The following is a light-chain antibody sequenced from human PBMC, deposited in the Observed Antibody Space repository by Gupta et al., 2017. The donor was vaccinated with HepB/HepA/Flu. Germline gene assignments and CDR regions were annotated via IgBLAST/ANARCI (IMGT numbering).Light chain of an antibody. V-gene: IGKV3-11*01. CDR3: LQRSDWPLT. CDR2: DAS. CDR1: QNIKNY. Sequence: EIVLTQSPATLSLSPGERATLSCRANQNIKNYLAWYQQKPGQAPRVLICDASSRATGIPARFSASGSGTDFTLTISSLEPEDFAVYYCLQRSDWPLTFGGGTKVEIK. J-gene: IGKJ4*01.